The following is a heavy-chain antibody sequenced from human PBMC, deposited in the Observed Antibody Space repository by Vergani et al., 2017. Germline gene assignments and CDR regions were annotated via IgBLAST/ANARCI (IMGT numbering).Heavy chain of an antibody. CDR1: GFTFSDRY. D-gene: IGHD3-16*01. J-gene: IGHJ6*03. CDR3: ARNWGWRLDRRANYYLYMDV. V-gene: IGHV3-72*01. CDR2: TGNKPNSDTT. Sequence: EVQLVESGGGLVQPGGSLRLSCAASGFTFSDRYMDWVRQAPGKGLDWVGRTGNKPNSDTTEYAASVKGRFTISRDDSKSSLYLQMNSLTTEDTAVYFCARNWGWRLDRRANYYLYMDVWGKGTTVTVSS.